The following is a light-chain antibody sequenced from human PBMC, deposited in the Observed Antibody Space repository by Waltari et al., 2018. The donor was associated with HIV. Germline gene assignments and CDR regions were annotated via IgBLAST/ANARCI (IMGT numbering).Light chain of an antibody. Sequence: SVLPQPPSASGTPGQSVTISCSGSSPNIGSDTVNWYQHLPGTAPKLLIYRNNERPSGVPDRFSGSKSGTSASLAISGLQSEDEADYYCAAWDDTLNGPVFGGGTKLTVL. CDR2: RNN. CDR1: SPNIGSDT. J-gene: IGLJ3*02. V-gene: IGLV1-44*01. CDR3: AAWDDTLNGPV.